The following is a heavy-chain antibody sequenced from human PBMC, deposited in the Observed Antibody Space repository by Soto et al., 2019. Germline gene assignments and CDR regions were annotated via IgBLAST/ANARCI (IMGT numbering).Heavy chain of an antibody. CDR2: IIPHSGET. D-gene: IGHD4-4*01. Sequence: XSVKVCCNASGSSFTCYYMHWVRQAPGQGLECMGWIIPHSGETNYAQKFQARVTLTRDTSISTAYMQLSGLTSDDTAVYYCASENDDFTNGAHDFWGQGTLVTVSS. V-gene: IGHV1-2*02. CDR1: GSSFTCYY. CDR3: ASENDDFTNGAHDF. J-gene: IGHJ4*02.